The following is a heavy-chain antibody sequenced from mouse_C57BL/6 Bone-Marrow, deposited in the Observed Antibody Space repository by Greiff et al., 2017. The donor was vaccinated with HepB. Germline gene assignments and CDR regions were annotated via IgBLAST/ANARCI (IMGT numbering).Heavy chain of an antibody. V-gene: IGHV1-54*01. J-gene: IGHJ2*01. CDR2: INPGSGGT. Sequence: VQLVESGAELVRPGTSVKVSCKASGYAFTNYLIEWVKQRPGQGLEWIGVINPGSGGTNYNEKFKGKATLTADKSSSTAYMQLSSLTSEDSAVYFCARSPFYYYGSSFDYWGQGTTLTVSS. D-gene: IGHD1-1*01. CDR1: GYAFTNYL. CDR3: ARSPFYYYGSSFDY.